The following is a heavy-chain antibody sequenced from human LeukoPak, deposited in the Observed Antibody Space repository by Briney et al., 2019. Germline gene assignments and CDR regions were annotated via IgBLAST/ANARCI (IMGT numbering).Heavy chain of an antibody. J-gene: IGHJ4*02. V-gene: IGHV1-2*02. CDR3: AREAAAAGENYFDY. Sequence: ASVKVSCKASGYTFTSYAISWVRQAPGQGLEWMGWINPKSGGTNYAQKFQGRVTMTRDTSISTAYMELSRLRSDDTAVYYCAREAAAAGENYFDYWGQGTLVTVSS. D-gene: IGHD6-13*01. CDR1: GYTFTSYA. CDR2: INPKSGGT.